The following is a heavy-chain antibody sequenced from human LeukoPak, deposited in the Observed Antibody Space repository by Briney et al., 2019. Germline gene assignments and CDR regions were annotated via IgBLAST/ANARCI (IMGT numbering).Heavy chain of an antibody. CDR1: GFTFSTQS. CDR2: ITGSSTTI. CDR3: TRDGGRREVY. V-gene: IGHV3-48*02. Sequence: GGSLRLSCAASGFTFSTQSMNWVRQAPGKGLEWVSYITGSSTTIYYADSVKGRFTVSRDNAKNSLYLQMNSLRDEDTAVYYCTRDGGRREVYWGQGTLVTVSS. D-gene: IGHD1-26*01. J-gene: IGHJ4*02.